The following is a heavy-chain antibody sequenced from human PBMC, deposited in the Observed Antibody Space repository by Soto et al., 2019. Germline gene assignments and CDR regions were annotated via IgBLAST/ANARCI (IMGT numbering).Heavy chain of an antibody. CDR2: ISGGGNDK. J-gene: IGHJ4*02. CDR3: VRSFTWYSEADY. D-gene: IGHD6-13*01. V-gene: IGHV3-23*01. CDR1: GFAYNSYA. Sequence: GGSLRLSCAASGFAYNSYALAWVRQAPGKGLEWVSSISGGGNDKSYADSVGGRFTISRDNSRNTLYLQMTYLRADDAAVYYCVRSFTWYSEADYWGQGTLVTVSS.